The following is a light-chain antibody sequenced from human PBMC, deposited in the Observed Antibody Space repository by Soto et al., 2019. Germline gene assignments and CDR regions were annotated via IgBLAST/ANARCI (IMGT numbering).Light chain of an antibody. J-gene: IGLJ1*01. CDR1: SSDVGGYNY. V-gene: IGLV2-14*01. CDR3: CSYVGGYSYV. Sequence: QSVLTQPASVSGSPGQSITISCTGTSSDVGGYNYVSWYQHHPGKAPKLMIYEVSNRPSGISNRFSGSKSGNTASLTISGLQAEDEADYYCCSYVGGYSYVFGIGTKV. CDR2: EVS.